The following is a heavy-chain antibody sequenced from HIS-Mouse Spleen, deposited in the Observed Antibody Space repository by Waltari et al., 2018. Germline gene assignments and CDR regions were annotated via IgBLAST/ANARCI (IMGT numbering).Heavy chain of an antibody. CDR3: AREIPYSSSWYDWYFDL. J-gene: IGHJ2*01. V-gene: IGHV4-39*07. D-gene: IGHD6-13*01. CDR1: GGSISSSSYH. CDR2: IYYSGGT. Sequence: QLQLQESGPGLVKPSETLSLTCTVSGGSISSSSYHCGWFRQPPGKGLEWIGSIYYSGGTYYNPTLKSRVTISVDTSKNQFSLKLSSVTAADTAVYYCAREIPYSSSWYDWYFDLWGRGTLVTVSS.